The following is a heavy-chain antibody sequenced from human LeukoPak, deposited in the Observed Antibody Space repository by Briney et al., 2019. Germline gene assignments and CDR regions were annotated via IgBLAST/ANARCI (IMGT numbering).Heavy chain of an antibody. D-gene: IGHD3-22*01. J-gene: IGHJ3*02. CDR3: ARAGYYDSSGYYYESRWAFDI. V-gene: IGHV3-13*01. CDR1: GFTFSSYD. CDR2: IGTAGDT. Sequence: GGSLRLSCAASGFTFSSYDMHWVRQATGKGLEWVSAIGTAGDTYYPGSVKGRFTISRENAKNSLYLQMNSLRAGDTAVYYCARAGYYDSSGYYYESRWAFDIWGQGTMVTVSS.